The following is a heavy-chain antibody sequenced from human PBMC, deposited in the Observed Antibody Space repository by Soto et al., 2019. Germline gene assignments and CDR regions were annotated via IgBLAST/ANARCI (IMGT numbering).Heavy chain of an antibody. D-gene: IGHD3-10*01. CDR1: GFIFSSYS. J-gene: IGHJ4*02. Sequence: GGSLRLSCAASGFIFSSYSMSWVRQAPGKGLEWVSLITSSNSYIYYGDSVKGRFTISRDNGKKLLYLQMDGVRAEDTAVYYCARGGGRLYRGDHYFDYWGLGTLVTVSS. V-gene: IGHV3-21*01. CDR3: ARGGGRLYRGDHYFDY. CDR2: ITSSNSYI.